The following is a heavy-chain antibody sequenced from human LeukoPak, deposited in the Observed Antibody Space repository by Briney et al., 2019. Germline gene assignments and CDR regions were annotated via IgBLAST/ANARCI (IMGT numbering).Heavy chain of an antibody. CDR3: ARDPHPLDY. CDR1: GFSFSSYS. CDR2: IAYTGTI. J-gene: IGHJ4*02. V-gene: IGHV3-48*01. Sequence: GGSLRLSCTASGFSFSSYSMNWVRQAPGKGLEWVAYIAYTGTIHYADSVRGRFAISRDNAKSSLFLQLNSLRAEDTAVYYCARDPHPLDYWGQGTLVTVSS.